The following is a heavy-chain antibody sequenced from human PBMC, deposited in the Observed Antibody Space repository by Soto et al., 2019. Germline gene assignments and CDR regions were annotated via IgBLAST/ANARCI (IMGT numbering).Heavy chain of an antibody. J-gene: IGHJ4*02. V-gene: IGHV1-69*01. CDR3: ARDGGRHCGGIDY. Sequence: QVQLVQSGAEVKKPGSSVKVSCKAPGGTFSSYSINWVRQAPGQGLEWMGEFITIFGTANYAQKFQGRVTITADESTSTAYMELSSLRSEDTAVYYCARDGGRHCGGIDYWGQGTLVTVSS. D-gene: IGHD1-26*01. CDR2: FITIFGTA. CDR1: GGTFSSYS.